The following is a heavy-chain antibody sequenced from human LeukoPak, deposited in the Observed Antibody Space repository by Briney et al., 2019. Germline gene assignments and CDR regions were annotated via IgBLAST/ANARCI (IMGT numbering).Heavy chain of an antibody. CDR1: GGSISSYY. D-gene: IGHD2-2*01. CDR3: ARDAPYCSSTSCPDYYYYYGMDV. Sequence: SETLSLTCTVSGGSISSYYWSWIRQPAGKGLEWIGRIYTSGSTNYNPSLKSRVTMSVDTSKNQFSLKLSSVTAADTAVYYCARDAPYCSSTSCPDYYYYYGMDVWGQGTTVTVSS. J-gene: IGHJ6*02. CDR2: IYTSGST. V-gene: IGHV4-4*07.